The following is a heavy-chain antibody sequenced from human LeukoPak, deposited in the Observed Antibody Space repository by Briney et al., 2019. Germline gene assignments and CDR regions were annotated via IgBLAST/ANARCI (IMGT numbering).Heavy chain of an antibody. D-gene: IGHD5-18*01. V-gene: IGHV1-8*01. CDR2: MNPNSGNT. CDR1: GYTFTSYD. CDR3: ARSPSRERKWIQLWSPNFDY. Sequence: ASVKVSCKASGYTFTSYDINWVRQATGQGLEWMGWMNPNSGNTGYAQKFQGIVTMTRNTSISTAYMELSSLRSEDTAVYYCARSPSRERKWIQLWSPNFDYWGQGTLVTVSS. J-gene: IGHJ4*02.